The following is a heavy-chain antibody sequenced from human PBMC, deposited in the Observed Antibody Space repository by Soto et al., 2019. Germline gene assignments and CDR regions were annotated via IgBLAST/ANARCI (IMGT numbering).Heavy chain of an antibody. CDR3: ARMGSGWYDFDY. Sequence: SETLSLTCAVYGWSFSGYYWSWIRQPPGKGLEWIGEINHSGSTNYNPSLKSRVTISVDTSKNQFSLKLSSVTAADTAVYYCARMGSGWYDFDYWGQGTLVTVSS. J-gene: IGHJ4*02. D-gene: IGHD6-19*01. V-gene: IGHV4-34*01. CDR1: GWSFSGYY. CDR2: INHSGST.